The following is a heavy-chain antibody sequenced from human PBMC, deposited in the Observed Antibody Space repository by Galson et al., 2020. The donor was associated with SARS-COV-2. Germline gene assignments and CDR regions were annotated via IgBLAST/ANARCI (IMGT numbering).Heavy chain of an antibody. V-gene: IGHV3-23*01. CDR2: ISGSGGST. Sequence: GGSLRLSCAASGFTFSSYAMSWVRQAPGKGLEWVSAISGSGGSTYYADSVKGRFTISRDNSKNTLYLQMNSLRAEDTAVYYCAKNGVEWDIVVVPAATEPLYYYYYMDVWGKGTTVTVSS. J-gene: IGHJ6*03. CDR1: GFTFSSYA. CDR3: AKNGVEWDIVVVPAATEPLYYYYYMDV. D-gene: IGHD2-2*01.